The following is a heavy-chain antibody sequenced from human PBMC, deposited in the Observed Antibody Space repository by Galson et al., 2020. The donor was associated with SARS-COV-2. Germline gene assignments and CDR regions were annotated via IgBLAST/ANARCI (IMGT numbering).Heavy chain of an antibody. Sequence: GGSLRLSCAASGFTFIEYYMSWVRQVPGKGLEWISYISGRDNVIYYADSVRGRFTVSRDNGQNSLYLQLNNLRAEDTALYYCARGRSFDFWGQGTLVTVSP. V-gene: IGHV3-11*01. J-gene: IGHJ4*02. CDR2: ISGRDNVI. CDR1: GFTFIEYY. CDR3: ARGRSFDF.